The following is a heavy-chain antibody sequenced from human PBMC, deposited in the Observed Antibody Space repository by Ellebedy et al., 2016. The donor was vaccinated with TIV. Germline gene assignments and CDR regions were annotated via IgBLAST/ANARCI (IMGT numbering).Heavy chain of an antibody. V-gene: IGHV4-34*01. Sequence: SETLSLTCAVYGGSFSGYYWSWVRQPPGKGREWIGEVNQSGRATYNPSLKGRVTISADMSKNQFSLRLTSVTAADTAVYYCAEGRSGWYYFDYWGQGTLVTVSS. CDR2: VNQSGRA. D-gene: IGHD6-19*01. CDR1: GGSFSGYY. CDR3: AEGRSGWYYFDY. J-gene: IGHJ4*02.